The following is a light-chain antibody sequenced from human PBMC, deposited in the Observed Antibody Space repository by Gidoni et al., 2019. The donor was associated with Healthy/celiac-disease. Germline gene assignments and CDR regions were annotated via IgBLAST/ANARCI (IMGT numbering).Light chain of an antibody. CDR1: QSVSSSY. Sequence: IAQTPSPRTLSLSPGESATLPCRASQSVSSSYLAWYQQKPGQAPRLLIYGASSRAPGIPDRFSGSGSGTDFTLTISRLEPEDFAVYYCQQYDSSPYTFGQGTKLEIK. J-gene: IGKJ2*01. CDR3: QQYDSSPYT. V-gene: IGKV3-20*01. CDR2: GAS.